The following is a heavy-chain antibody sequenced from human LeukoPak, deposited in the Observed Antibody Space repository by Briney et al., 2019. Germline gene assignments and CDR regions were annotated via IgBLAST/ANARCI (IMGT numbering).Heavy chain of an antibody. CDR3: ARGGVFYNWNDYYMDV. CDR2: IIPIFGTA. Sequence: GASVKVSCKASGGTFSSYVINWVRQAPGQGLEWMGGIIPIFGTATYAQKFQGRVTITADKSTSTAYMELSSLRSEDTAVYYCARGGVFYNWNDYYMDVWGKGTTVTVSS. J-gene: IGHJ6*03. CDR1: GGTFSSYV. D-gene: IGHD1-1*01. V-gene: IGHV1-69*06.